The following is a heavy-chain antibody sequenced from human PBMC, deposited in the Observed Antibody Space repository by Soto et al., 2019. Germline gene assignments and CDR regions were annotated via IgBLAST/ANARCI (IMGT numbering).Heavy chain of an antibody. CDR3: AGSSSDLASDS. V-gene: IGHV3-21*02. CDR2: ISSSSRFI. Sequence: EVQLVESGGGRVKPGGSLRLSCAASGLTFSDYIMKWVRQAPGKGLEWVSSISSSSRFIYYRDSVKGRFTISRDNANNSLYLQMNSLRAEDTAFYYFAGSSSDLASDSWGPGTPVTVSS. J-gene: IGHJ4*02. D-gene: IGHD6-6*01. CDR1: GLTFSDYI.